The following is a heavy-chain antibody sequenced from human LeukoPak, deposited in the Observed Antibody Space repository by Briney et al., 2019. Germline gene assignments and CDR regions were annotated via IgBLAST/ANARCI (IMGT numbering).Heavy chain of an antibody. J-gene: IGHJ4*02. CDR3: ARLYGSGIYFTALDY. V-gene: IGHV4-59*01. CDR2: IYYTGTT. Sequence: SETLSLTCTVSGSTISGYYWTWIRQPPGKGLEWMGYIYYTGTTNYNPSLRSRVTISVDTSKNQFSLQLSSVTAEDTAVYYCARLYGSGIYFTALDYWGQGTLVTVSS. D-gene: IGHD3-10*01. CDR1: GSTISGYY.